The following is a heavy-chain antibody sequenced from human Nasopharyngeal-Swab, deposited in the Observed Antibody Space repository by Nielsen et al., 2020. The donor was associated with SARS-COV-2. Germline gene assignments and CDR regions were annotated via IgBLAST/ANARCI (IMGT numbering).Heavy chain of an antibody. D-gene: IGHD5-24*01. J-gene: IGHJ4*02. CDR1: AYTITGYY. CDR2: INPNSGGT. Sequence: ASALVTCNASAYTITGYYMHCLLHAPGQGLVWMGRINPNSGGTNYAPKFQGRVTITSDTSISTAYLELSRLRADDTAVYYCAGPRNRDGYNSFDYWGQGTLVTVSS. CDR3: AGPRNRDGYNSFDY. V-gene: IGHV1-2*06.